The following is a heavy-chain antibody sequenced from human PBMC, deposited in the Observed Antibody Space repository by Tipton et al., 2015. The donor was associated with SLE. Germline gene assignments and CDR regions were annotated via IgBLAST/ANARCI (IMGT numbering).Heavy chain of an antibody. CDR1: GYTSTSYY. CDR2: INPSGGST. CDR3: ARQPIAAAGTSNYFDY. J-gene: IGHJ4*02. D-gene: IGHD6-13*01. Sequence: QLVQSGAEVKKPGASVKVSCKASGYTSTSYYMHWVRQSPGQGLEWMGRINPSGGSTNYNPSLKSRVTISVDTSKNQFSLKLSSVTAADTAVYYCARQPIAAAGTSNYFDYWGQVSLVTVSS. V-gene: IGHV1-46*01.